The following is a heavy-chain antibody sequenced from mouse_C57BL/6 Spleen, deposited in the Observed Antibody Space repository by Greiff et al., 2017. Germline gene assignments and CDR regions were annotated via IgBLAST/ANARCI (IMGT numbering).Heavy chain of an antibody. CDR3: TTITTVVAKYYAMDY. J-gene: IGHJ4*01. V-gene: IGHV14-1*01. Sequence: EVQLQQSGAELVRPGASVKLSCTASGFNIKDYYMHWVKQRPEQGLEWIGRIDPEDGDTEYAPKFQGKATMTADTSSNTAYLQLSSLTSEDTAVYYCTTITTVVAKYYAMDYWGQGTSVTVSS. CDR2: IDPEDGDT. D-gene: IGHD1-1*01. CDR1: GFNIKDYY.